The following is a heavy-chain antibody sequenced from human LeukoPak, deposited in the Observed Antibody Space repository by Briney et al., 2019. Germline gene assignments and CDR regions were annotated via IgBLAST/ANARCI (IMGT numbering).Heavy chain of an antibody. V-gene: IGHV3-30-3*01. CDR2: ISYGGSNK. J-gene: IGHJ4*02. CDR3: ARGSPMIVVVIFDY. CDR1: GFTFSSYA. Sequence: PGGSLRLSCAASGFTFSSYAMHWVRQAPGKGLEWVAVISYGGSNKYYADSVKGRFTISRDNSKNTLYLQMNSLRAEDTAVYYCARGSPMIVVVIFDYRGQGTLVTVSS. D-gene: IGHD3-22*01.